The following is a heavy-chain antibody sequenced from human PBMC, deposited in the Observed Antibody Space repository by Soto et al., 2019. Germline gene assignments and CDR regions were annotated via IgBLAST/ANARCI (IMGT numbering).Heavy chain of an antibody. J-gene: IGHJ5*02. D-gene: IGHD2-8*01. Sequence: QTGGSLRLSCAASGFAFSTYSMNWVRQAPGKGLEWVSYISFSGTTIFYADSVRGRFTISRDNAKNSLYLQMNTLRDEDTAVYYCARDNGMAGSFDPWGQGTLVTVSS. CDR3: ARDNGMAGSFDP. CDR2: ISFSGTTI. CDR1: GFAFSTYS. V-gene: IGHV3-48*02.